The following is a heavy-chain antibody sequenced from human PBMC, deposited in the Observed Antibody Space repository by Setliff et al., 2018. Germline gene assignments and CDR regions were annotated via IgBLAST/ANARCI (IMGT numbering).Heavy chain of an antibody. J-gene: IGHJ3*02. CDR3: ARGGGGDSDDFDI. CDR1: GGTFSSYA. D-gene: IGHD3-16*01. V-gene: IGHV1-2*02. CDR2: INPNSGGT. Sequence: ASVKVSCKASGGTFSSYAISWVRQAPGQGLEWMGWINPNSGGTNYAQKFQGRVTMTSDTSISTAYMELGRLRSDDTAVYFCARGGGGDSDDFDIWGQGTMVTV.